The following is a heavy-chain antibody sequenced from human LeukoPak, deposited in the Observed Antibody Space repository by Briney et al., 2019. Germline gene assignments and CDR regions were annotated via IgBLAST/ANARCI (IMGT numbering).Heavy chain of an antibody. Sequence: GGSLRLSCAASGFTFSSYAMSWVRQAPGKGLDWVSAISASGGSTSYAYSVKGRFTISRDNSKNTLYPQMNSLRAVDTAVYYCASQTSGYSGYSSHYWGQGTLVTVSS. CDR2: ISASGGST. J-gene: IGHJ4*02. CDR1: GFTFSSYA. D-gene: IGHD5-12*01. V-gene: IGHV3-23*01. CDR3: ASQTSGYSGYSSHY.